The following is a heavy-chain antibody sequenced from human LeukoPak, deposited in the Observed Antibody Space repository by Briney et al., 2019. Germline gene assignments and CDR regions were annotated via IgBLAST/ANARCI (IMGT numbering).Heavy chain of an antibody. CDR2: LSGTTGST. CDR1: GFTFSNYA. CDR3: AKGREMATITDFDY. D-gene: IGHD5-24*01. J-gene: IGHJ4*02. Sequence: GGSLRLSCAASGFTFSNYAMSWVRQAPGKGLEWVSGLSGTTGSTYYADSVKGRFTISRDNSENMLYLQMNSLGAEDTALYYYAKGREMATITDFDYWGQGTLVTVSS. V-gene: IGHV3-23*01.